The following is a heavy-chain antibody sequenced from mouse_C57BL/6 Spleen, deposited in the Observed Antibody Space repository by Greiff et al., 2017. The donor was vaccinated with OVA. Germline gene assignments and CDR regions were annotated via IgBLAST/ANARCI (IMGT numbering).Heavy chain of an antibody. V-gene: IGHV5-17*01. Sequence: EVQLVESGGGLVKPGGSLKLSCAASGFTFSDYGMHWVRQAPEKGLEWVAYISSGSSTISYADTVKGRFTISRDNAKNTLFLQRTSQRSEYTAMYYCARNYYSNYGYFDVWGTGTTVTVSS. D-gene: IGHD2-5*01. CDR3: ARNYYSNYGYFDV. CDR1: GFTFSDYG. CDR2: ISSGSSTI. J-gene: IGHJ1*03.